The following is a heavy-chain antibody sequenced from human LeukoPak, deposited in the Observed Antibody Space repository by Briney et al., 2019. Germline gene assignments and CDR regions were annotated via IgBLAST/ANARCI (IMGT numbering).Heavy chain of an antibody. CDR3: AKAQGDYDYVWGSYRYSVPYYYYGMDV. J-gene: IGHJ6*02. V-gene: IGHV3-21*04. CDR1: GFTFSSYT. D-gene: IGHD3-16*02. Sequence: GGSLRLSCAASGFTFSSYTMNWVRQAPGKGLEWVSLISSGSSDIFYADSVKGRFTISRDNAKNSLYLQMNSLRAEDTALYYCAKAQGDYDYVWGSYRYSVPYYYYGMDVWGQGTTVTVSS. CDR2: ISSGSSDI.